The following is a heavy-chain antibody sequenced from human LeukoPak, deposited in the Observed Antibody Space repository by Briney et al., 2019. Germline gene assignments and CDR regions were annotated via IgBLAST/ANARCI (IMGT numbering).Heavy chain of an antibody. J-gene: IGHJ4*02. CDR1: GGSLSGYY. V-gene: IGHV4-34*01. CDR2: ISHVGFT. CDR3: ARPNDYGDDY. D-gene: IGHD4-17*01. Sequence: TSETLSLTCAVYGGSLSGYYWSWIRQPPGKGLEWIGDISHVGFTNYNPSLKSRVTISVDTSTNQFSLKLNSVTAADTAVYYCARPNDYGDDYWGQGTLVTVSS.